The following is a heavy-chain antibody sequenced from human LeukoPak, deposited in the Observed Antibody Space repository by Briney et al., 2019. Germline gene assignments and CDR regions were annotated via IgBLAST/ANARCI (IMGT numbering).Heavy chain of an antibody. D-gene: IGHD2-21*01. J-gene: IGHJ4*02. Sequence: SETLSLTCTVSGYSINSGYYWGWIRQPPGKGLEWIGSIYHSGSTYYNPSLKSRVTISVDTSKNQFSLKLSSVTAADTAVYYCARGDIYVDYWGQGTLVTVSS. V-gene: IGHV4-38-2*02. CDR3: ARGDIYVDY. CDR2: IYHSGST. CDR1: GYSINSGYY.